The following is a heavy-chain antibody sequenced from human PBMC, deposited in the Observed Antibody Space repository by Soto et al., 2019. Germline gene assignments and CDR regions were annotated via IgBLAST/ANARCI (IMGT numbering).Heavy chain of an antibody. CDR2: IIPIFGTA. CDR3: ARDHHITMVRGVIRYYGMDV. CDR1: GGTFSSYA. Sequence: SVKVSCKASGGTFSSYAISWVRQAPGQGLEWMGGIIPIFGTANYAQKFQGRVTITADESTSTAYMELSSLRSEDTAVYYCARDHHITMVRGVIRYYGMDVWGQGTTVTVSS. J-gene: IGHJ6*02. V-gene: IGHV1-69*13. D-gene: IGHD3-10*01.